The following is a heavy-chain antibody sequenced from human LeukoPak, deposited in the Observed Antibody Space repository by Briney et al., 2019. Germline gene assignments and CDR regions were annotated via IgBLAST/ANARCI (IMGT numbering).Heavy chain of an antibody. J-gene: IGHJ4*02. CDR2: ISYDGSNR. D-gene: IGHD6-13*01. V-gene: IGHV3-30*04. CDR3: VRLTAAGRRTDFDY. Sequence: PGGSLRLSCSASGFTFSSYAIHWVRQAPGKGLEWVAAISYDGSNRYYADSVKGRFPISRDNSKNTLYLQMNSLRTEDTAVYYCVRLTAAGRRTDFDYWGQGTLVTVSS. CDR1: GFTFSSYA.